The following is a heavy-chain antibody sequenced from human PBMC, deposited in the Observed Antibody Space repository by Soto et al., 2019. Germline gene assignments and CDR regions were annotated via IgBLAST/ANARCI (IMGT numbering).Heavy chain of an antibody. CDR1: GGTFSSYA. CDR2: IIPIFGTA. CDR3: ARDRRVGSIEYYDSSGLFDY. D-gene: IGHD3-22*01. V-gene: IGHV1-69*13. Sequence: SVKVSCKASGGTFSSYAISWVRQAPGQGLEWMGGIIPIFGTANYAQKFQGRVTITADESTSTAYMELSSLRSEDTAVYYCARDRRVGSIEYYDSSGLFDYWGQGTLVTVSS. J-gene: IGHJ4*02.